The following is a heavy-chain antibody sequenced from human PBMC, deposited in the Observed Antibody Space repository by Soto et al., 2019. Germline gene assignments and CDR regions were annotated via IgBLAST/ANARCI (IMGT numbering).Heavy chain of an antibody. J-gene: IGHJ4*02. D-gene: IGHD6-19*01. CDR2: ISSSGSTI. V-gene: IGHV3-48*03. Sequence: GESLKISCAASGFTFSSYEMNWVRQAPGKGLEWVSYISSSGSTIYYADSVKGRFTISRDNAKNSLYLQMNSLRAEDTAVYYCAREGLELGPSGAVAGFFDYWGQGTLVTVSS. CDR1: GFTFSSYE. CDR3: AREGLELGPSGAVAGFFDY.